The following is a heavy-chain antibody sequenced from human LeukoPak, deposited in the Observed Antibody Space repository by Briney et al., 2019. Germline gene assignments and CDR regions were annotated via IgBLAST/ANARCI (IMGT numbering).Heavy chain of an antibody. V-gene: IGHV1-18*01. J-gene: IGHJ4*02. CDR1: GYTFTTYG. Sequence: WASVKVSCKASGYTFTTYGISWVRQAPGQGLEWMGCISTYNGNTNYAQMLQGRVTMTTDTSTSTGYMELRSLRSDDTAVYYCGRGGYSDYWGQGTLVTVSS. CDR3: GRGGYSDY. D-gene: IGHD5-24*01. CDR2: ISTYNGNT.